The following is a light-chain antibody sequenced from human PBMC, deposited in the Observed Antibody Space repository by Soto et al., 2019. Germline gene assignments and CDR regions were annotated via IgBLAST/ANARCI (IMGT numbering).Light chain of an antibody. CDR2: GAS. Sequence: EMVMTQSPATLSVSPGERATLSCRASQSVSSNLAWYQQKPGQAPRLLIYGASTRATGIPARFSVSGSGTEFTLTISSLQSEDFAVYYCQQYNNWPLFGQGTKVDIK. CDR1: QSVSSN. J-gene: IGKJ1*01. CDR3: QQYNNWPL. V-gene: IGKV3-15*01.